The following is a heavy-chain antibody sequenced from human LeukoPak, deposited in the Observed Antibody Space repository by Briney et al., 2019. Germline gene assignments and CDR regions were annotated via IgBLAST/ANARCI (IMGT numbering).Heavy chain of an antibody. D-gene: IGHD6-13*01. J-gene: IGHJ1*01. CDR2: ISSDGSIK. CDR3: ATPAAGPGAEYSLY. CDR1: GFTFSSYA. Sequence: GGSLRLSCAASGFTFSSYAMHWVRQAPGEGLEWLAVISSDGSIKYYGDSVRGRFTISRDNSKNTLYLQINTLRTEDTAVYYCATPAAGPGAEYSLYWGQGTLVIVSS. V-gene: IGHV3-30-3*01.